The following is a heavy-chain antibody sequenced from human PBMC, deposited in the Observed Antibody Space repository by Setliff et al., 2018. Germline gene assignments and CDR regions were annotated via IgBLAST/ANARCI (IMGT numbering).Heavy chain of an antibody. J-gene: IGHJ4*01. CDR2: LHTSGSI. CDR3: ARERYFDWFFED. CDR1: GGSISSGTYY. Sequence: ASETLSLTCTVSGGSISSGTYYWSWIRQPAGKGLEWIGRLHTSGSIDYNPSLKSRVTISVDTSKNQFSLKLGSVTAADTAVYYCARERYFDWFFEDWGHGTLVTVSS. D-gene: IGHD3-9*01. V-gene: IGHV4-61*02.